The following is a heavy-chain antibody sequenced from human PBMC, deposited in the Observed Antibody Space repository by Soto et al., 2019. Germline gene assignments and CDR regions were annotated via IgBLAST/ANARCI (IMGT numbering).Heavy chain of an antibody. V-gene: IGHV4-34*01. Sequence: NPSETLSLTGAVYGGSFSGYYCSWIRQPPGKGLEWIGEINHSGSTNYNPSLKSRVTISVDTSKNQFSLKLSSVTAADTAVYYCARGVVGPTDYYFDYSGQGTLVTFSS. CDR2: INHSGST. J-gene: IGHJ4*02. D-gene: IGHD1-26*01. CDR1: GGSFSGYY. CDR3: ARGVVGPTDYYFDY.